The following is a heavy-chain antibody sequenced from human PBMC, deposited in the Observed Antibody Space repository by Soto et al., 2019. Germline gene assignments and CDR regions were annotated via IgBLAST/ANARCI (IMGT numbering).Heavy chain of an antibody. J-gene: IGHJ4*02. V-gene: IGHV3-23*01. CDR3: AKDQAALWSLGSDY. Sequence: LRLSCAASGFTFSSYAMSWVRQAPGKGLEWVSVINNGGGTTYYADSVKGRFTISRDNSKNTLYLQMNSLRAEDTAVYYCAKDQAALWSLGSDYWGQGTLVTVSS. D-gene: IGHD5-18*01. CDR1: GFTFSSYA. CDR2: INNGGGTT.